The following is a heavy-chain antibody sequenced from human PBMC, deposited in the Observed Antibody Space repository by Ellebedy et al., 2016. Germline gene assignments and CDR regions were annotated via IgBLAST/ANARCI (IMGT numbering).Heavy chain of an antibody. Sequence: GGSLRLXCAASGFTFSSYAMSWVRQAPGKGLEWVSAISGSGGSTYYADSVKGRFTISRDNSKNTPYLQMNSLRAEDTAVYYCARDYYGSGSYYTNWFDPWGQGTLVTVSS. D-gene: IGHD3-10*01. J-gene: IGHJ5*02. CDR3: ARDYYGSGSYYTNWFDP. CDR1: GFTFSSYA. CDR2: ISGSGGST. V-gene: IGHV3-23*01.